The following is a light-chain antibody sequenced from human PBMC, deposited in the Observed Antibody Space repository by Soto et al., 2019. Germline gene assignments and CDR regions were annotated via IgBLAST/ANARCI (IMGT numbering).Light chain of an antibody. CDR3: QQYGSSPTWT. CDR1: QSVSSSY. CDR2: GAS. Sequence: EIVLTQSPGTLSLSPGERATLSCRASQSVSSSYLAWYQQKPGQAPRLLIYGASGMATGIPDRFSGSGSGTDFTLTISRLEPEDFAVYYCQQYGSSPTWTFGQGTKFEIK. V-gene: IGKV3-20*01. J-gene: IGKJ1*01.